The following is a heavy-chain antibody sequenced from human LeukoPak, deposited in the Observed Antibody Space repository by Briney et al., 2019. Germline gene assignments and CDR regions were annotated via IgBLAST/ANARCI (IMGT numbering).Heavy chain of an antibody. J-gene: IGHJ4*02. Sequence: GGSLRLSCAASGFTFSSYAMSWVRQAPGKGLEWVSAISGSGGSTYYADSVKGRFTISRDNSKNTLYLQMNNLRAEDTAVYFCARPRTNDYGGNFDYWGQGTLVTVSS. CDR1: GFTFSSYA. CDR2: ISGSGGST. D-gene: IGHD4-23*01. V-gene: IGHV3-23*01. CDR3: ARPRTNDYGGNFDY.